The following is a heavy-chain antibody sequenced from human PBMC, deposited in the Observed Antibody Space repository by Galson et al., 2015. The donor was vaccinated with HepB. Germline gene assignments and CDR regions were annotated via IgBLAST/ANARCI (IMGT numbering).Heavy chain of an antibody. CDR2: IYPGDSDT. CDR1: GYSFPSYW. CDR3: ARSYSGYDAVGHDAFDI. D-gene: IGHD5-12*01. V-gene: IGHV5-51*01. Sequence: QSGAEVKKPGESLKISCKRSGYSFPSYWIGWVRQMPGKGLEWMGIIYPGDSDTRYSPSFQGQVTISTDKSISTAYLQWSSLKASDTAMYYCARSYSGYDAVGHDAFDIWGQGTMVTVSS. J-gene: IGHJ3*02.